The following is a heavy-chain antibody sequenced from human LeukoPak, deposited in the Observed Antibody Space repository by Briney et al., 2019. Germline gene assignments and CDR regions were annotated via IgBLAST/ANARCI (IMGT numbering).Heavy chain of an antibody. CDR2: IYYSGST. J-gene: IGHJ3*02. CDR1: GGSTSSYY. D-gene: IGHD3-3*01. V-gene: IGHV4-59*01. Sequence: PSETLSLTCTVSGGSTSSYYWSWIRQPPGKGLEWIGYIYYSGSTNYNTSLKSRVTISVDTSKNQFSLKLSSVTAADTAVYYCARVYGAGYDFRGAFDIWGQGTMVTVSS. CDR3: ARVYGAGYDFRGAFDI.